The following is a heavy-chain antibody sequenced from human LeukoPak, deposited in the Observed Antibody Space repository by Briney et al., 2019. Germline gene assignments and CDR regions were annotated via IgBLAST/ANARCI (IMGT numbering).Heavy chain of an antibody. D-gene: IGHD6-19*01. V-gene: IGHV3-30*03. J-gene: IGHJ4*02. CDR3: ARDPIAVAGTGRYFDY. CDR2: ISYDGSNK. Sequence: QAGGSLRLSCAASGFTFSSYGMHWVRQAPGKGLEWVAVISYDGSNKYYADSVKGRFTISRDNSKNTLYLQMNSLRAEDTAVYYCARDPIAVAGTGRYFDYWGQGTLVTVSS. CDR1: GFTFSSYG.